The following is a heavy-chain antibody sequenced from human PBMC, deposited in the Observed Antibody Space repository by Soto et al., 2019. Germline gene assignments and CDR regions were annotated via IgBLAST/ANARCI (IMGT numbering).Heavy chain of an antibody. CDR1: GDSIISYF. J-gene: IGHJ3*01. D-gene: IGHD2-2*01. V-gene: IGHV4-59*03. CDR3: VSSRSAIYGDAFDV. CDR2: IYDDGNT. Sequence: ASETLSLTCSVSGDSIISYFNNFIRHPPGKGLEWIGCIYDDGNTKYNPSLESRVTILLDTSKNEFSLRLRSVTSADTAVYYCVSSRSAIYGDAFDVWGQGTMVTVSS.